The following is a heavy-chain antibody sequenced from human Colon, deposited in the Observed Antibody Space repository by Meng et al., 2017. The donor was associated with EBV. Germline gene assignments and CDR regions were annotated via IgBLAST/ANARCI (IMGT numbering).Heavy chain of an antibody. CDR3: TTLYGDSIS. Sequence: QVQLQESVPGLVTPSQTLSLTCTVSGGSISSGDYYWSWIRQPPGKGLEWIGEIYHSGRTNYNPSVKSRVSMSVDKSQNHFSLRLSSVTAADTAVYYCTTLYGDSISWGQGTLVTVSS. D-gene: IGHD4-17*01. V-gene: IGHV4-30-4*03. CDR2: IYHSGRT. J-gene: IGHJ4*02. CDR1: GGSISSGDYY.